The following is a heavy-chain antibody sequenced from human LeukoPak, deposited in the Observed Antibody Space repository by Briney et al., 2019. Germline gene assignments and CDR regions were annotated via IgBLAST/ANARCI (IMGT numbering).Heavy chain of an antibody. J-gene: IGHJ4*02. CDR1: RFIFSTYA. CDR2: ISYDGGNK. Sequence: GGSLRLSCAASRFIFSTYAMHWVRQAPGKGLERVAVISYDGGNKYFADSVKDRFTISRDNSKNTLYLQMNSLRADDTAVYYCARDAYDKNGYYRAFDSWGQGTLVTVSS. CDR3: ARDAYDKNGYYRAFDS. V-gene: IGHV3-30-3*01. D-gene: IGHD3-22*01.